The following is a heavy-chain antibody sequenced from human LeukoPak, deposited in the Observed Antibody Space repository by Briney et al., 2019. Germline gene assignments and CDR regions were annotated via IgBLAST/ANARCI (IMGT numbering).Heavy chain of an antibody. Sequence: GGSLRLSCAASGFTFDDYGMSWVRQAPGKGLEWVSGINWNGGSTGYADSVKGRFTISRDNAKNSLYLQMNSLRAEDTALYYCARDTTSGSYYGYYYYYMDVWGKGTTVTVSS. CDR3: ARDTTSGSYYGYYYYYMDV. V-gene: IGHV3-20*04. J-gene: IGHJ6*03. CDR1: GFTFDDYG. CDR2: INWNGGST. D-gene: IGHD1-26*01.